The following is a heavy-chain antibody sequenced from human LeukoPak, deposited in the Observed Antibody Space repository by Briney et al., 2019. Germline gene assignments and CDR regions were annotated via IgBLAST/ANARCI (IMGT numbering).Heavy chain of an antibody. CDR2: IYHSGST. CDR1: GYSISSGHY. Sequence: SETLSLTCTVSGYSISSGHYWGWIRQPPGKGLEWIGSIYHSGSTYYNPSLKSRVTISVDTSKNQFSLKLNSVTAADTAVYVCARDLAYYASGSYCGWFEPWGQGTLVTVSS. J-gene: IGHJ5*02. D-gene: IGHD3-10*01. V-gene: IGHV4-38-2*02. CDR3: ARDLAYYASGSYCGWFEP.